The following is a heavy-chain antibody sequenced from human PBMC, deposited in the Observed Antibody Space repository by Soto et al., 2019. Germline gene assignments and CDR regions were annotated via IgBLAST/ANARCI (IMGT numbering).Heavy chain of an antibody. CDR3: AKRYYDSSGYYPLVDY. D-gene: IGHD3-22*01. CDR1: GFTFSSYA. J-gene: IGHJ4*02. CDR2: ISGSGGST. V-gene: IGHV3-23*01. Sequence: GGSLRLSCAASGFTFSSYAMSWVRQAPGKGLEWVSTISGSGGSTYYADSVKGRFTISRDNSKNTLYLQMNSLRAEDTAVYYCAKRYYDSSGYYPLVDYWGQGTLVTVSS.